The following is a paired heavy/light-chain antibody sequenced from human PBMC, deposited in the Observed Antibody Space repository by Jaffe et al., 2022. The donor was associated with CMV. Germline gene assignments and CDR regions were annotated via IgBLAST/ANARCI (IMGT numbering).Light chain of an antibody. CDR2: YAS. V-gene: IGKV6-21*02. CDR1: QSIGSS. CDR3: HQSSSLPHA. J-gene: IGKJ3*01. Sequence: EIVLTQSPDFQSVTPKEKVTITCRASQSIGSSLHWYQQKPDQSPKLLIKYASQSISGVPSRFSGSGSGTDFTLTINSLEAEDAATYYCHQSSSLPHAFGPGTKVDIK.
Heavy chain of an antibody. V-gene: IGHV1-3*01. CDR2: INAGNGNT. J-gene: IGHJ4*02. CDR1: GYTFTSYA. CDR3: ARAPPYYYDSSGYYDGAFDY. Sequence: QVQLVQSGAEVKKPGASVKVSCKASGYTFTSYAMHWVRQAPGQRLEWMGWINAGNGNTKYSQKFQGRVTITRDTSASTAYMELSSLRSEDTAVYYCARAPPYYYDSSGYYDGAFDYWGQGTLVTVSS. D-gene: IGHD3-22*01.